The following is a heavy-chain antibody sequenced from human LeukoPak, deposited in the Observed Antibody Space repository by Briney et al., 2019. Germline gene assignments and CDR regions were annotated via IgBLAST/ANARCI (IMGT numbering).Heavy chain of an antibody. CDR2: IIPIFGTA. Sequence: PVKVSCKACGGTFSSYAISWVRQAPGQGLEWMGGIIPIFGTANYAQKFQGRVTILADKSTSTAYMELSSLRSEDTAVYYCARTPVYCSSTSCYQRFDPWGQGTLVTVSS. D-gene: IGHD2-2*01. CDR3: ARTPVYCSSTSCYQRFDP. J-gene: IGHJ5*02. V-gene: IGHV1-69*06. CDR1: GGTFSSYA.